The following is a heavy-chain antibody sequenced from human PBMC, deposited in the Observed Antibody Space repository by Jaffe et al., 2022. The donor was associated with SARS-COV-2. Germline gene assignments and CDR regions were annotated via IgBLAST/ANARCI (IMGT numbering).Heavy chain of an antibody. V-gene: IGHV3-33*01. Sequence: QVQLVESGGGVVQPGRSLRLSCAASGFIFSSYGMHWVRQAPGKGLEWVAVIWYDGSNKYYADSVKGRFTISRDNVKKMLYLQMNSLRAEDTAVYYCASGYCTNGVCYELDYWGQGTLVTVSS. CDR3: ASGYCTNGVCYELDY. CDR2: IWYDGSNK. CDR1: GFIFSSYG. J-gene: IGHJ4*02. D-gene: IGHD2-8*01.